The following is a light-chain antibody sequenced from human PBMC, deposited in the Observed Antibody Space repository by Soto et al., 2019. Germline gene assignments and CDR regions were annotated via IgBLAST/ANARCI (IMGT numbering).Light chain of an antibody. CDR2: DVS. CDR1: SSDVGDYNY. J-gene: IGLJ3*02. V-gene: IGLV2-11*01. CDR3: CSYAGSYTFWV. Sequence: QSALTQPRSVSGSPGQSVTISCTGTSSDVGDYNYVSWYQQHPGKAPKVMIYDVSRRPSGVPDRFSGSKSGNTAFLTISGLQAEDEADYYCCSYAGSYTFWVFGGGTKLTVL.